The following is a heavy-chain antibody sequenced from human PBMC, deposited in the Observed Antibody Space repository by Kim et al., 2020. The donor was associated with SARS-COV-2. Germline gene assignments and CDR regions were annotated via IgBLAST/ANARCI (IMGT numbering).Heavy chain of an antibody. CDR1: GGTFSSYA. J-gene: IGHJ6*02. D-gene: IGHD3-10*01. CDR3: ARLVLWFGELLSPSVYGMDV. CDR2: IIPIFGTA. V-gene: IGHV1-69*13. Sequence: SVKVSCRASGGTFSSYAISWVRQAPGQGLEWMGGIIPIFGTANYAQKFQGRVTITADESTSTAYMELSSLRSEDTAVYYCARLVLWFGELLSPSVYGMDVWGQGTTVTVSS.